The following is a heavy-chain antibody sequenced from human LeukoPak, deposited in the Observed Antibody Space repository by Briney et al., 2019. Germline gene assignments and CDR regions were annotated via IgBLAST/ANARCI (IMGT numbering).Heavy chain of an antibody. CDR3: ARVCYDSSGYHPLCFQH. CDR1: GGTFSSYA. Sequence: VKVSCKASGGTFSSYAISWVRQAPGQGLEWMGGIIPIFGTANYAQKFQGRVAITADESTSTAYMELSSLRSEDTAVYYCARVCYDSSGYHPLCFQHWGQGTLVTVSS. CDR2: IIPIFGTA. J-gene: IGHJ1*01. D-gene: IGHD3-22*01. V-gene: IGHV1-69*13.